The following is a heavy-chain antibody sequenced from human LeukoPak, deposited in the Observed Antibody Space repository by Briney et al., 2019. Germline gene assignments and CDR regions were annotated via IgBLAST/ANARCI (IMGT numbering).Heavy chain of an antibody. CDR1: GFPFRSYA. J-gene: IGHJ4*02. CDR3: AKQSDSYAYRAYVY. Sequence: GGSLRLSCAASGFPFRSYALSWVRQAPGKGLEWVSALSGCGGVTYYADSVKGRFTISRDNSKNTLYLQMNSLRAEDTAVYYGAKQSDSYAYRAYVYWGQGTLVTVSS. CDR2: LSGCGGVT. D-gene: IGHD5-18*01. V-gene: IGHV3-23*01.